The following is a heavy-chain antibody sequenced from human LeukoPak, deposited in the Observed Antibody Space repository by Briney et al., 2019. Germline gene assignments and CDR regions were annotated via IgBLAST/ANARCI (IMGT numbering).Heavy chain of an antibody. J-gene: IGHJ4*02. CDR2: IHYSEYSGRIST. V-gene: IGHV4-59*01. CDR1: GGSISSYY. Sequence: SETLSLTCTVSGGSISSYYWSWIRQPPGKGLEWIGYIHYSEYSGRISTDYNPSLMSRGTISVDTSKHQFSLKLSAVTAADTAVYYCAREVVSGGNCFFDYWGQGTLVTVSS. CDR3: AREVVSGGNCFFDY. D-gene: IGHD2-15*01.